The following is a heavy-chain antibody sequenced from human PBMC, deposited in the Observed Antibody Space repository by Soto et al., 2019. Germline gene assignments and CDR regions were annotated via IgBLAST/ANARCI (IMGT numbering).Heavy chain of an antibody. D-gene: IGHD3-16*01. CDR1: GFIFSSYG. J-gene: IGHJ4*02. Sequence: QEQLVQSGGGVVQPGRSLRLSCAASGFIFSSYGMHWVRQAPGKGLERVAVISYDGSNEYYADTVQGRFTISRDNSKQTLSLEKNSLRTEDTAVHFCATLLWEGSMVVGRSGGRGDCWGQGNRVTVSA. CDR3: ATLLWEGSMVVGRSGGRGDC. CDR2: ISYDGSNE. V-gene: IGHV3-30*03.